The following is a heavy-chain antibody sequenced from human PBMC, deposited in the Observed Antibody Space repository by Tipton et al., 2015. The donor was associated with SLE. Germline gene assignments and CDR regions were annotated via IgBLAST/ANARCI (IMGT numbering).Heavy chain of an antibody. CDR2: IKEDGGEK. V-gene: IGHV3-7*03. D-gene: IGHD2-2*01. CDR3: AKDRYCSSTSCFMGY. J-gene: IGHJ4*02. CDR1: GVTVSNNY. Sequence: SLRLSCAASGVTVSNNYMSWVRQAPGKGLEWVANIKEDGGEKSYVDSVKGRFTISRDNAKNSLYLQMNSLRADDTALYYWAKDRYCSSTSCFMGYWGQGTLVTVSS.